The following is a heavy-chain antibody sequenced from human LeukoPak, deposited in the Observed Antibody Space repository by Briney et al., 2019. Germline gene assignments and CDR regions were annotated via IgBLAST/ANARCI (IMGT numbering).Heavy chain of an antibody. CDR3: ATDDYGPAGY. Sequence: GGSLRLSCATSGFTFSVHWMSWVRQGPGKGLEWVANINGRGSEKYYVDSVKGRFTISRDNAKNSLFLQMNSLTAEDTAIYYCATDDYGPAGYGGQGTLVTVSS. D-gene: IGHD4-17*01. CDR2: INGRGSEK. CDR1: GFTFSVHW. V-gene: IGHV3-7*01. J-gene: IGHJ4*02.